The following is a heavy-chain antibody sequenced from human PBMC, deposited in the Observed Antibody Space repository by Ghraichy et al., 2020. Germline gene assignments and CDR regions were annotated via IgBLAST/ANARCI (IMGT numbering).Heavy chain of an antibody. J-gene: IGHJ4*02. CDR3: AKDVWETTGITLVRGLPYFDY. V-gene: IGHV3-23*01. D-gene: IGHD3-10*01. Sequence: GGSLRLSCAASGFTFSSYAMSWVRQAPGKGLEWVSAISGSGGSTYYADSVKGRFTISRDNSKNTLYLQMNSLRAEDTAVYYCAKDVWETTGITLVRGLPYFDYWGQGTLVTVSS. CDR1: GFTFSSYA. CDR2: ISGSGGST.